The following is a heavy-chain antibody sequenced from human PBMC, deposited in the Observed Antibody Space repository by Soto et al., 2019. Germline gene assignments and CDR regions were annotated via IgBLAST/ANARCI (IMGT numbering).Heavy chain of an antibody. J-gene: IGHJ4*02. V-gene: IGHV4-59*01. CDR2: FYYSGST. CDR3: ARARGGYFDY. CDR1: GGSISSYY. Sequence: SETLSLTCTVSGGSISSYYWSWIRQPPGKGLEWIGYFYYSGSTNYNPSLKSRVTISVDTSKNHFSLKLGSVTAADTAVYYCARARGGYFDYWGQGTLVTVSS.